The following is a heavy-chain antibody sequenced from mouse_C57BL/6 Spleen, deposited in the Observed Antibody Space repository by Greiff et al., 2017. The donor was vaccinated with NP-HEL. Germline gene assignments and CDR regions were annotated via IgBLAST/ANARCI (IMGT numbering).Heavy chain of an antibody. D-gene: IGHD2-3*01. CDR3: ASPTIDYDGYYEGLGY. CDR2: FHPYNDDT. J-gene: IGHJ3*01. CDR1: GYTFTTYP. Sequence: VQLVQSGAELVKPGASVKMSCKASGYTFTTYPIHWMKQNHGKSLEWIGNFHPYNDDTKYNEKFKGKATLTVEKSSSTAYLELSRLTSDDSADYYGASPTIDYDGYYEGLGYWGQGTLVTVSA. V-gene: IGHV1-47*01.